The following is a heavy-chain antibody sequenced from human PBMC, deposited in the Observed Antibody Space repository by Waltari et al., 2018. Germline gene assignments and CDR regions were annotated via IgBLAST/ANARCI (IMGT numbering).Heavy chain of an antibody. CDR1: GGSISSSSYY. D-gene: IGHD3-3*01. CDR2: IYYSGST. J-gene: IGHJ6*02. V-gene: IGHV4-39*07. CDR3: ARDSLTPYYDFWSGLYGMDV. Sequence: GGSISSSSYYWGWIRQPPGKGREWIGSIYYSGSTYYNPSLKSRVTISVDTSKNQFSLKLSSVTAADTAVYYCARDSLTPYYDFWSGLYGMDVWGQGTTVTVSS.